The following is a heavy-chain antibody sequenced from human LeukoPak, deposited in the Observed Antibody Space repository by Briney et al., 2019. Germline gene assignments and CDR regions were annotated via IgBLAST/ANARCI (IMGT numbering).Heavy chain of an antibody. J-gene: IGHJ4*02. Sequence: SETLSLTCAVYGGSFSGYSWTWIRQPPGKGLEWIGEIDRSGSTNYNPSLKSRLTISVDTSKNQFSLKLSSVTAADTAVYYCARGSATGLAYWGQRNLVTVSS. V-gene: IGHV4-34*01. D-gene: IGHD1-1*01. CDR1: GGSFSGYS. CDR3: ARGSATGLAY. CDR2: IDRSGST.